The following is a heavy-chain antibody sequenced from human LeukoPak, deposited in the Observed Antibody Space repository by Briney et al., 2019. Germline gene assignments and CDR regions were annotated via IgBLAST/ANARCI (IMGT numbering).Heavy chain of an antibody. CDR3: ARPPIIEGAFDI. J-gene: IGHJ3*02. D-gene: IGHD3-9*01. V-gene: IGHV4-34*01. CDR1: GFTFDDYG. Sequence: GSLRLSCAASGFTFDDYGLSWVRQAPGKGLEWIGEINHSGSTNYNPSLKSRVTISVDTSKNQFSLKLSSVTAADTAVYYCARPPIIEGAFDIWGQGTMVTVSS. CDR2: INHSGST.